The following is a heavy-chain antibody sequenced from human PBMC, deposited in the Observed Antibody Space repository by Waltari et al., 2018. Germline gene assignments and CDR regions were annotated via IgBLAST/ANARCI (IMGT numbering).Heavy chain of an antibody. D-gene: IGHD2-15*01. J-gene: IGHJ4*02. CDR1: GYSISSGYY. CDR3: AAEGYCSGGSCYPDY. V-gene: IGHV4-38-2*01. CDR2: IYHSGST. Sequence: QVQLQESGPGLVKPSETLSLTCAVSGYSISSGYYWGWIRQPPGKGLEWIGSIYHSGSTYSNPSLNGRVTISVETSKNQCALKLSSVTAADTAVYYCAAEGYCSGGSCYPDYWGQGTLVTVSS.